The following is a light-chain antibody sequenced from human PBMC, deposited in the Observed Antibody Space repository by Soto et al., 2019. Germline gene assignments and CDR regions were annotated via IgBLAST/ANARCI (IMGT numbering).Light chain of an antibody. CDR2: EVS. Sequence: QSALTQPPSASGSPGQSVTIFCTGTSSDVGAYNYVSWYQQHPGKAPKLMIYEVSKRSSGVPDRFSGSKSGNRASLTVSGLQADDEADYYCSSSAGRSKRVFGGGTKLTVL. CDR3: SSSAGRSKRV. J-gene: IGLJ3*02. V-gene: IGLV2-8*01. CDR1: SSDVGAYNY.